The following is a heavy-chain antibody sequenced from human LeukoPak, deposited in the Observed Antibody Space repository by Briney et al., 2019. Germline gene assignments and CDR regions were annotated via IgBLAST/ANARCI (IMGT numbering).Heavy chain of an antibody. D-gene: IGHD4-17*01. CDR2: ISSNGGST. V-gene: IGHV3-64*01. CDR3: ARESEYATATVDY. CDR1: GFTFSSYA. Sequence: PGGSLRLSCAASGFTFSSYAMHWVRQAPGKRLEYVSAISSNGGSTYYANSVKGRFTISRDNSKNTLYLQMGSLRAEDMAVYYCARESEYATATVDYWGQGTLVTVSS. J-gene: IGHJ4*02.